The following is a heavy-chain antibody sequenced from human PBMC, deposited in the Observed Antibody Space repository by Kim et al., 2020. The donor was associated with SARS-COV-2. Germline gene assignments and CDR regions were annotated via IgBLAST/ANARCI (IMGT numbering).Heavy chain of an antibody. D-gene: IGHD2-2*01. CDR1: GGSISSSSYY. Sequence: SETLSLTCTVSGGSISSSSYYWGWIRQPPGKGLEWIGSIYYSGSTYYNPSLKSRVTISVDTSKNQFSLKLSSVTAADTAVYYCARQLQPWSTSCYECDY. J-gene: IGHJ4*01. V-gene: IGHV4-39*01. CDR2: IYYSGST. CDR3: ARQLQPWSTSCYECDY.